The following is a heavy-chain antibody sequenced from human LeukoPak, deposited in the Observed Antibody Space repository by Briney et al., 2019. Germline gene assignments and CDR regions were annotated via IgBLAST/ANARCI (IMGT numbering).Heavy chain of an antibody. V-gene: IGHV4-30-2*01. Sequence: PSETLSLTCAVSGGSISSGGYSWSWIQQPPGKGLEWIGYIYHSGSTYYNPSLKSRVTISVDRSKNQFSLKLSSVTAADTAVYYCARGRYYYGSGSYEILLWFDPWGQGTLVTVSS. CDR2: IYHSGST. CDR1: GGSISSGGYS. CDR3: ARGRYYYGSGSYEILLWFDP. J-gene: IGHJ5*02. D-gene: IGHD3-10*01.